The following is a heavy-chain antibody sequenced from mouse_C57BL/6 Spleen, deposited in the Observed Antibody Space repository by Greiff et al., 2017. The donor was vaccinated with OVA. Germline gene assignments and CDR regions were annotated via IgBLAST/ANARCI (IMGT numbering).Heavy chain of an antibody. J-gene: IGHJ2*01. D-gene: IGHD2-1*01. CDR1: GFTFSSYA. Sequence: EVKLEESGGGLVKPGGSLKLSCAASGFTFSSYAMSWVRQTPEKRLEWVATISDGGSYTYYPDNVKGRFTISRDNAKNNLYLQMSHLKSEDTAMYYCARGGNYGVDYWGQGTTLTVSS. CDR3: ARGGNYGVDY. CDR2: ISDGGSYT. V-gene: IGHV5-4*03.